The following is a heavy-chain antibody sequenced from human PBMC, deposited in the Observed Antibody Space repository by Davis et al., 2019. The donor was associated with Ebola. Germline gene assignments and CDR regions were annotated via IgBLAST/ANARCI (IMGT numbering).Heavy chain of an antibody. CDR1: GFTFSSYG. J-gene: IGHJ4*02. CDR2: ISYDGSNK. V-gene: IGHV3-30*18. CDR3: AKFAPVGYSSSSGVY. D-gene: IGHD6-6*01. Sequence: PGGSLRLSCAASGFTFSSYGMHWVRQAPGKGLEWVAVISYDGSNKYYADSVKGRFTISRDNSKNTLYLQMNSLRAEDTAVYYCAKFAPVGYSSSSGVYWGQGTLVTVSS.